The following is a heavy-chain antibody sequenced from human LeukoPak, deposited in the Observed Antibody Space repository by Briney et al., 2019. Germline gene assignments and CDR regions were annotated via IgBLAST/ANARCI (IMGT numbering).Heavy chain of an antibody. Sequence: SETLSLTCTVSDGSISNYFWSWIRQPPGKGLERIAYVHYSEPTNYNPSLRSRVTISVDTSKNQFSLKLSSVTAADTAVYYCARGPYDSSRDWGQGTLVTVSS. CDR3: ARGPYDSSRD. D-gene: IGHD3-22*01. V-gene: IGHV4-59*12. CDR2: VHYSEPT. CDR1: DGSISNYF. J-gene: IGHJ4*02.